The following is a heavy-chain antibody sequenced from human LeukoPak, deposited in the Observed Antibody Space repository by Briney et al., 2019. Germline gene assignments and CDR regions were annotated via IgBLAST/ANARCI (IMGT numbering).Heavy chain of an antibody. J-gene: IGHJ5*02. CDR3: ARDQNLVGVTDWFDP. V-gene: IGHV1-69*13. D-gene: IGHD1-26*01. CDR1: GYTFTSYG. CDR2: IIPIFGTA. Sequence: SVKVSCKASGYTFTSYGISWVRQAPGQGLEWMGGIIPIFGTANYAQKFQGRVTITADESTSTAYMELSSLRSEDTAVYYCARDQNLVGVTDWFDPWGQGTLVTVSS.